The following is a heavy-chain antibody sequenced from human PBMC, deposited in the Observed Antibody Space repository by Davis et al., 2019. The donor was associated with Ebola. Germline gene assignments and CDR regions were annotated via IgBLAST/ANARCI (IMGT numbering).Heavy chain of an antibody. CDR3: ATIYSYRSKKRGNYFDY. CDR2: ISGSGGST. J-gene: IGHJ4*02. V-gene: IGHV3-23*01. Sequence: PGGSLRLSCAASGFTFSNAWMSWVRQAPGKGLEWVSAISGSGGSTYYADSVKGRFTISRDNSKTTLYLQMNSLRAEDTAVYYCATIYSYRSKKRGNYFDYWGQGTLVTVSS. D-gene: IGHD5-18*01. CDR1: GFTFSNAW.